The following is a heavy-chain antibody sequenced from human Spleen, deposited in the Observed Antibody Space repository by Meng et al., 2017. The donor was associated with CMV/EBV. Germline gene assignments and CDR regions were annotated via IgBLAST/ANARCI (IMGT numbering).Heavy chain of an antibody. CDR3: ARHQLLYSNYFDY. Sequence: SETLSLTCTVSGGSISSYYWSWIRQPPGKGLEWIGYIYYSGSTKYNPSLKSRVTISVETSRSQFSLKLSSVTAADTAVYYCARHQLLYSNYFDYWGQGTLVTVSS. CDR1: GGSISSYY. V-gene: IGHV4-59*01. J-gene: IGHJ4*02. D-gene: IGHD2-2*02. CDR2: IYYSGST.